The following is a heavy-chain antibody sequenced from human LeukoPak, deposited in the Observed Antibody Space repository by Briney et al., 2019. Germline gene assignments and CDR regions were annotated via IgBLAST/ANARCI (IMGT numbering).Heavy chain of an antibody. CDR2: IYYSGST. Sequence: TTSETLSLTCTVSGGSISSYYWSWIRQPPGKGLEWIGYIYYSGSTNYNPSLKSRVTISVDTSKNQFSLKLSSVTAADTAVYYCASQDDDIIPRFDYWGQGTLVTVSS. V-gene: IGHV4-59*01. CDR3: ASQDDDIIPRFDY. CDR1: GGSISSYY. D-gene: IGHD2-15*01. J-gene: IGHJ4*02.